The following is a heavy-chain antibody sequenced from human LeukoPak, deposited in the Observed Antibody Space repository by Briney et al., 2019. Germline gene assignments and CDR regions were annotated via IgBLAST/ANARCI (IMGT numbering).Heavy chain of an antibody. CDR3: AKGGYSIAAYYYYYMDV. V-gene: IGHV3-23*01. J-gene: IGHJ6*03. CDR1: GFTFSSYG. D-gene: IGHD6-25*01. Sequence: GGSLRLSCAASGFTFSSYGMSWVRQAPGKGLEWVSAISGSGGSTYYADSVKGRFTISRDNSKNTLYLQMNSLRAEDTAVYYCAKGGYSIAAYYYYYMDVWGKGTTVTVSS. CDR2: ISGSGGST.